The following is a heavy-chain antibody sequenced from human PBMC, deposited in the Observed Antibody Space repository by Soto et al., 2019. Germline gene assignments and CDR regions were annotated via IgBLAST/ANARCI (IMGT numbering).Heavy chain of an antibody. Sequence: SQSLPLTWAVGGFLTSRGNYWGWIRRTPGNGLEWIGSIFPGGNTYYNPSLKSRVTISVDMSKNQFSLKLNSVTAADTAVYYCARARWYDAFDVWGQGTVVTVSS. D-gene: IGHD2-15*01. CDR3: ARARWYDAFDV. CDR2: IFPGGNT. V-gene: IGHV4-38-2*01. J-gene: IGHJ3*01. CDR1: GFLTSRGNY.